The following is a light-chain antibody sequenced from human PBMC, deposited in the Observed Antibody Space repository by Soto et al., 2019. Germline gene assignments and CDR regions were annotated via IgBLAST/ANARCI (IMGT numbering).Light chain of an antibody. V-gene: IGKV1-39*01. CDR1: QSISSW. CDR3: QQSYSPPPIT. Sequence: DITMKQSPSTLSASVGDRVTITCQASQSISSWLAWYQQKPGKAPKLLIYDASSLESGVPSRFSGSGSETDFTLTISSLQPEDFATYYCQQSYSPPPITLGQGTRLEIK. CDR2: DAS. J-gene: IGKJ5*01.